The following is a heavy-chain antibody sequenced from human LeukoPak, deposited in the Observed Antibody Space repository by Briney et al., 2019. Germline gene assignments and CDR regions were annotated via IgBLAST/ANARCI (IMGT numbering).Heavy chain of an antibody. Sequence: GGSLRLSCAASGFTFSNAWMNWVRQAPGKGLEWVGRIKSKSDGGTTDYAAPVKGRFTISRHYSSNTLYLQVNSLKTEDTPVYYCTTVGSSGGSCYSDYWGQGTLVTVSS. J-gene: IGHJ4*02. CDR1: GFTFSNAW. D-gene: IGHD2-15*01. CDR3: TTVGSSGGSCYSDY. V-gene: IGHV3-15*07. CDR2: IKSKSDGGTT.